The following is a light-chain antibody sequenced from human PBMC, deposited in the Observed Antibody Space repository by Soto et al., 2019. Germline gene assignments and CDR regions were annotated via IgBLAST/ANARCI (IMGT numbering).Light chain of an antibody. CDR3: SSYTGGSTFV. Sequence: QSVLTQPASVSGSPGQSITISCTGTSGVVGGYDYVSWYQQLPGKAPKLLIYDVNNRPSGVSHRFSGSKSGNTASLTISGLQAEDEADYYCSSYTGGSTFVFGTGTKVTVL. J-gene: IGLJ1*01. V-gene: IGLV2-14*01. CDR1: SGVVGGYDY. CDR2: DVN.